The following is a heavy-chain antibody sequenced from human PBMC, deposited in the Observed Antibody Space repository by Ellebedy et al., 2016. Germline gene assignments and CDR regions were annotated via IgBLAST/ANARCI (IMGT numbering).Heavy chain of an antibody. CDR3: ARCRTPAPCFDY. V-gene: IGHV1-3*01. CDR2: INAGNGNT. J-gene: IGHJ4*02. CDR1: GYTFTSYA. D-gene: IGHD1-14*01. Sequence: ASVKVSCKASGYTFTSYAMHWVRQAPGQRLEWMGWINAGNGNTKYSQKFQGRVTITRDTSASTAYMELSSLRSEDTAVYYCARCRTPAPCFDYWGQGTLVTVSS.